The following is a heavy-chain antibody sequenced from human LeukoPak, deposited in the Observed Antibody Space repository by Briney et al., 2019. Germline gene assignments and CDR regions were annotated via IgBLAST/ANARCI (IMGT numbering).Heavy chain of an antibody. D-gene: IGHD6-19*01. V-gene: IGHV3-23*01. CDR2: ISGSGGST. CDR1: GFTFSSYA. J-gene: IGHJ4*02. Sequence: PGGSLRLSCAASGFTFSSYAMSWVRQAPGKGLEWVSGISGSGGSTYYADSVKGRFTISRDNSKNTLYLQMNSLRAEDTAVYYCARDNSGWYLFDYWGQGTLVTVSS. CDR3: ARDNSGWYLFDY.